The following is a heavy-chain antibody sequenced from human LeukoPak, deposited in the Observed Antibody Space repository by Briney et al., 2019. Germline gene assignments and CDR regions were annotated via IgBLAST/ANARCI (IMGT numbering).Heavy chain of an antibody. D-gene: IGHD3-10*01. CDR3: ARAIPRFTMVRGEVFDP. V-gene: IGHV4-38-2*02. Sequence: PSETLSLTCTVSGYSISSGYYWGWIRQPPGKGLEWIGSIYHSGSTYYNPSLKSRVTISVDTSKNQFSLKLSSVTAADTAVYYCARAIPRFTMVRGEVFDPWGQGTLVTVSS. CDR2: IYHSGST. J-gene: IGHJ5*02. CDR1: GYSISSGYY.